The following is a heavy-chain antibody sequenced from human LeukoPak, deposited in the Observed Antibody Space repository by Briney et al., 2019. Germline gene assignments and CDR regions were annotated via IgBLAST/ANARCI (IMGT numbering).Heavy chain of an antibody. J-gene: IGHJ5*02. CDR1: GYTFTSYG. CDR2: ISAYNGNT. CDR3: ARDGLGVSHYDALTGYYKGGWVDP. Sequence: ASVKVSCKASGYTFTSYGISWVRQAPGQGLECMGWISAYNGNTNYAQKLQGRVTMTKDTSTSTAYMELRSLKSDDTAVYYCARDGLGVSHYDALTGYYKGGWVDPWGQGTLVTVSS. D-gene: IGHD3-9*01. V-gene: IGHV1-18*01.